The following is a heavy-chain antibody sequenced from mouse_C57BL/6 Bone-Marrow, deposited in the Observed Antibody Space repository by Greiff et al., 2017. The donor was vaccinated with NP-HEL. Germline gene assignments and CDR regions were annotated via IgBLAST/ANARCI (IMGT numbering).Heavy chain of an antibody. CDR3: ARGNDGYYWFAY. D-gene: IGHD2-3*01. CDR2: INPGSGGT. J-gene: IGHJ3*01. Sequence: VQLQQSGAELVRPGTSVKVSCKASGYAFTNYLIEWVKQRPGQGLEWIGVINPGSGGTNYNVKFKGKATLTADKSSSTAYMQLSSLTSEDSAVYFCARGNDGYYWFAYWGQGTLVTVSA. V-gene: IGHV1-54*01. CDR1: GYAFTNYL.